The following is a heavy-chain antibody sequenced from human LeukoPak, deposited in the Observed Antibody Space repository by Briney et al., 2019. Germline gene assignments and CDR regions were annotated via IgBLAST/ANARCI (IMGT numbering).Heavy chain of an antibody. D-gene: IGHD1-1*01. J-gene: IGHJ4*02. Sequence: GGSLRLSCSTSGFTFNDYSMNWVRQAPGKGLEWISYIGISSGNTKYADSVKGRFTISGDNAKNSLYLQMNSLRVEDTAVYYRARDHNYAFDNWGQGTLVTVSS. CDR2: IGISSGNT. CDR1: GFTFNDYS. V-gene: IGHV3-48*04. CDR3: ARDHNYAFDN.